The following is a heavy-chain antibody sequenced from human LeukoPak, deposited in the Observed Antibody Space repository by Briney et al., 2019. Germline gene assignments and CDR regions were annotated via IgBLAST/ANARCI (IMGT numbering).Heavy chain of an antibody. J-gene: IGHJ3*02. D-gene: IGHD3-22*01. CDR2: IKQDGSAK. CDR3: AKESGYYDSSGFAFDI. V-gene: IGHV3-7*03. CDR1: GFTFSSYW. Sequence: QPGGSLRLSCAASGFTFSSYWMSWVRQAPGKGLEWVANIKQDGSAKYYVDSVKGRFTISRDNAKNSLYLQMNSLRAEDTAVYYCAKESGYYDSSGFAFDIWGQGTMVTVSS.